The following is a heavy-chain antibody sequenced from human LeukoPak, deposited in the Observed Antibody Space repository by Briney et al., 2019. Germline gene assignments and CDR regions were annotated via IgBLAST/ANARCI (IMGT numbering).Heavy chain of an antibody. J-gene: IGHJ4*02. V-gene: IGHV3-21*01. D-gene: IGHD3-3*01. Sequence: KSGGSLRLSCAASGFTFSSYAMSWVRQAPGKGLEWVSSISSSSSYIYYADSVKGRFTISRDNAKNSLYLQMNSLRAEDTAVYYCARGLRFLEWLSFVDYWGQGTLVTVSS. CDR1: GFTFSSYA. CDR3: ARGLRFLEWLSFVDY. CDR2: ISSSSSYI.